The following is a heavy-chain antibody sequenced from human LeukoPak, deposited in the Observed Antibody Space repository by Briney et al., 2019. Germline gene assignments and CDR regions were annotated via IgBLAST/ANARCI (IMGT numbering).Heavy chain of an antibody. CDR2: IIPIFGTA. Sequence: ASVKVSCKASGGTFSSYAISWVRQAPGQGLEWMGGIIPIFGTANYAQKFQGRVTITTDESTSTAYMELSSLRSEDTAVYYCARAVLRFLDEKEYYFDYWGQGTLVTVSS. J-gene: IGHJ4*02. D-gene: IGHD3-3*01. V-gene: IGHV1-69*05. CDR3: ARAVLRFLDEKEYYFDY. CDR1: GGTFSSYA.